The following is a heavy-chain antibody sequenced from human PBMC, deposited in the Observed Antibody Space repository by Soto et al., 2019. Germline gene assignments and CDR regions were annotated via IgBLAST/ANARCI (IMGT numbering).Heavy chain of an antibody. V-gene: IGHV4-61*01. D-gene: IGHD3-10*01. CDR3: ARESITMVRGVIINYYYGMDV. Sequence: SETLSLTCTVSGGSVSSGSYYWSWIRQPPGKGLEWIGYIYYSGSTNYNPSLKSRVTISVDTSKNQFSLKLSSVTAADTAVYYCARESITMVRGVIINYYYGMDVWGQGTTVTVSS. CDR1: GGSVSSGSYY. CDR2: IYYSGST. J-gene: IGHJ6*02.